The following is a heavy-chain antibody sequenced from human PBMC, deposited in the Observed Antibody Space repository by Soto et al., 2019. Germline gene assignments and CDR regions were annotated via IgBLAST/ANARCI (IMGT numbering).Heavy chain of an antibody. V-gene: IGHV1-69*01. J-gene: IGHJ6*02. D-gene: IGHD3-10*01. CDR3: ASTRLNYYYGSGSTYYYYYGMDV. Sequence: QVPLVQSGAEVKKPGSSVKVSCKASGGTFSSYAISWVRQAPGQGLEWMGGIIPIFGTANYAQKFQGRVTITADESTSTAYMELSSLRSEDTAVYYCASTRLNYYYGSGSTYYYYYGMDVWGQGTTVTVSS. CDR2: IIPIFGTA. CDR1: GGTFSSYA.